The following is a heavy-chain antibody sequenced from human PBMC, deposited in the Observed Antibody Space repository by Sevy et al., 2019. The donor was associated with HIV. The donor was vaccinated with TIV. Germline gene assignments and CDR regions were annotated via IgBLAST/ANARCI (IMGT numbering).Heavy chain of an antibody. CDR3: ATEWD. CDR1: GYTFTGYY. CDR2: INPTSGGT. J-gene: IGHJ3*01. D-gene: IGHD1-26*01. Sequence: ASVKVSCKASGYTFTGYYIHWVRQAPGQGLEWMGRINPTSGGTNYAQKFQGRVTMTRDTSISTAYMDLSRLKSDDTAAYYCATEWDWGQGTMVTVSS. V-gene: IGHV1-2*06.